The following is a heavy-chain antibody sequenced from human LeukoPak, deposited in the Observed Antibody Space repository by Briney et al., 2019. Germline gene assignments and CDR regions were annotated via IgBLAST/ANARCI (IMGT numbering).Heavy chain of an antibody. CDR2: MNPNSGNT. CDR3: ARGRGWDGPFDY. D-gene: IGHD6-19*01. CDR1: GYTFTSYD. Sequence: ASVKVSCKASGYTFTSYDINWVRQATGQGLEWMGWMNPNSGNTGYAQKFQGRVTMTRNTSISTAYMELSSLRSEDTAVYYCARGRGWDGPFDYWGQGTLVTVSS. J-gene: IGHJ4*02. V-gene: IGHV1-8*01.